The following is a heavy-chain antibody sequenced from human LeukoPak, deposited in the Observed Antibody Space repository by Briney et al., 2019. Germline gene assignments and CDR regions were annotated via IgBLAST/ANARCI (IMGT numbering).Heavy chain of an antibody. CDR1: GFTFNSYG. J-gene: IGHJ4*02. D-gene: IGHD2-2*03. Sequence: GGSLRLSCAASGFTFNSYGMHWVRQAPGKGLEWVAVISYDGSNKYYADSVKGRFTISRDNSKNTLYLQMNSLRAEDTDVYYCARYLDQFDYWGQGALVTVSS. CDR2: ISYDGSNK. CDR3: ARYLDQFDY. V-gene: IGHV3-30*03.